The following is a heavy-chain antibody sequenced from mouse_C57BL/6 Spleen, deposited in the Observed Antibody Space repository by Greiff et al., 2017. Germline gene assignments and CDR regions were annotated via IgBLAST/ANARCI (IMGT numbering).Heavy chain of an antibody. Sequence: VQLQESGPELVKPGASVKISCKASGYAFSSSWMNWVKQRPGKGLEWIGRIYPGDGDTNYNGKFKGKATLTADKSSSTAYMQLSSLTSEDSAVYFCARIFAYWGQGTLVTVSA. J-gene: IGHJ3*01. CDR1: GYAFSSSW. CDR3: ARIFAY. V-gene: IGHV1-82*01. CDR2: IYPGDGDT.